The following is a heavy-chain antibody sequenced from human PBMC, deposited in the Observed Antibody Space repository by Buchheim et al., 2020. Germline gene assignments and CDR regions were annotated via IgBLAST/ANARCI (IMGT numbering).Heavy chain of an antibody. V-gene: IGHV4-34*01. J-gene: IGHJ4*02. CDR2: INHSGRT. CDR3: ARLPTYFADDSGYKGDY. D-gene: IGHD3-22*01. Sequence: QVQLQQWGAGLLKPSETLSLTCAVYGGSFSDYYWNWIRQPPGKGLEWIGEINHSGRTNYNPSLKSRVTMSVDTSHNQFSLKLSSVSAADTAVYYCARLPTYFADDSGYKGDYWGRGTL. CDR1: GGSFSDYY.